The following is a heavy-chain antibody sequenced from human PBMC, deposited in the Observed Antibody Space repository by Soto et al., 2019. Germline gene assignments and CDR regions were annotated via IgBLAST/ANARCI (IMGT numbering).Heavy chain of an antibody. Sequence: QEQLVQSGAEVKKPGSSVKVSCKASGGLFSSYPISWVRQAPGQGLEWMGGIIPVFQTAYYTQRFQGRVTITADASTNTAYNELSRLRSEDTDIYYYSRGGSGYTWYKEFWGQGTPVTVCS. CDR3: SRGGSGYTWYKEF. CDR2: IIPVFQTA. V-gene: IGHV1-69*01. CDR1: GGLFSSYP. D-gene: IGHD3-22*01. J-gene: IGHJ4*02.